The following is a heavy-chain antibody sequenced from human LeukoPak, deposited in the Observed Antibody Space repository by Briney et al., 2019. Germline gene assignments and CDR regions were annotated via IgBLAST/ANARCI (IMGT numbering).Heavy chain of an antibody. CDR3: SRVARYSYGFKWSDP. Sequence: PGGSLRLSCTSSGFSFGDYAVGWVRQAPGKGLEWVGFITSRAYGGAPEYAASVKGRFIISRDDSKSIGYLQMNSLKIEDTAVYYCSRVARYSYGFKWSDPWGQGTLVTVSS. CDR2: ITSRAYGGAP. D-gene: IGHD5-18*01. J-gene: IGHJ5*02. CDR1: GFSFGDYA. V-gene: IGHV3-49*04.